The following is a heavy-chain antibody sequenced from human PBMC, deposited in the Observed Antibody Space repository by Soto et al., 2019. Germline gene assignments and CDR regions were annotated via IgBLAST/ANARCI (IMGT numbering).Heavy chain of an antibody. J-gene: IGHJ6*02. CDR1: GGSVSSGSSC. Sequence: PSETLSLTCTVSGGSVSSGSSCWSWIRQPPGKGLEWIGYIFYGGSANYIPSLKSRVTISVDTSKNQFSLELSSLTAADTAVYYCARVPRSSAGWHYAMDVWGQGTTVTVSS. CDR2: IFYGGSA. D-gene: IGHD2-2*01. V-gene: IGHV4-61*01. CDR3: ARVPRSSAGWHYAMDV.